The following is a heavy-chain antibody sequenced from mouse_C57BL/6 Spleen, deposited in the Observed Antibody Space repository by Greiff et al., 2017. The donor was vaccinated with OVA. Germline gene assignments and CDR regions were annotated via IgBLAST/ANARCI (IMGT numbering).Heavy chain of an antibody. CDR1: GYTFTSYW. V-gene: IGHV1-50*01. J-gene: IGHJ2*01. CDR2: IDPSDSYP. D-gene: IGHD1-1*01. CDR3: ARNRSLRFFDY. Sequence: QVQLQQPGAELVKPGASVKLSCKASGYTFTSYWMQWVNQRPGQGLEWIGEIDPSDSYPNYNQKFKGKATLTVDTSSSTAYMQLSSLTSEDAAVYYCARNRSLRFFDYWGQGTTLTVSS.